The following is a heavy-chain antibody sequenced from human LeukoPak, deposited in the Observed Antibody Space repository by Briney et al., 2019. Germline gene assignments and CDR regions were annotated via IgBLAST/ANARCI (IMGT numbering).Heavy chain of an antibody. J-gene: IGHJ4*02. CDR1: GFTFSSYS. D-gene: IGHD2-2*01. CDR2: ISSSSSYI. Sequence: GSLRLSCAASGFTFSSYSMNWVRQAPGKGLEWVSSISSSSSYIYYADSVKGRFTISRDNAKNSLYLQMNSLRAEDTAVYYCAREEDCSSTSCYSDFDYWGQGTLVTVSS. V-gene: IGHV3-21*01. CDR3: AREEDCSSTSCYSDFDY.